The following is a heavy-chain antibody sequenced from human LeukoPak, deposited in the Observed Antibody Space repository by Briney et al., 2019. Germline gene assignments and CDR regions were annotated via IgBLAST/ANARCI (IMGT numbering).Heavy chain of an antibody. J-gene: IGHJ4*02. V-gene: IGHV4-34*01. Sequence: SETLSLTCAVYGGSFSGYYWSWIRQPPGKGLEWIGEINHSGSTNYNPSLKSRVTISVDTSKNQFSLKLSSVTAADTAVYYCARAGFQWLVRGDFDYWGQGTLVTVSS. D-gene: IGHD6-19*01. CDR2: INHSGST. CDR3: ARAGFQWLVRGDFDY. CDR1: GGSFSGYY.